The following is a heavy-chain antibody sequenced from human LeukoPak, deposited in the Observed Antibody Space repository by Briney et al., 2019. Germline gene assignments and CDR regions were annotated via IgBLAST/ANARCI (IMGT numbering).Heavy chain of an antibody. V-gene: IGHV4-34*01. CDR1: GGSFSGYY. Sequence: SETLSLTCAVYGGSFSGYYWSWIRQPPGKGLEWIGEINHSGSTNYNPSLKSRVTISVDTSKNQFSLKLSSVTAADTAFYYCARYIVSYPHDAFDIWGQGTMVTVSS. J-gene: IGHJ3*02. CDR3: ARYIVSYPHDAFDI. CDR2: INHSGST. D-gene: IGHD1-26*01.